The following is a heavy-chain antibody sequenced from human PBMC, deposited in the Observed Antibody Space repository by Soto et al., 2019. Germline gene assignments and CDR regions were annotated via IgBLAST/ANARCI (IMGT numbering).Heavy chain of an antibody. CDR1: GYPFTSYG. D-gene: IGHD3-3*01. CDR3: ARGRPVESLLSAVPLDI. Sequence: ASVKVSCRASGYPFTSYGISWVRQAPGQGLEWMGWISAYNGNTNYAQKLQGRVTMTTDTSTSTAYVELRSLRSDETAVYYCARGRPVESLLSAVPLDIWGQGTMVTVSS. J-gene: IGHJ3*02. V-gene: IGHV1-18*01. CDR2: ISAYNGNT.